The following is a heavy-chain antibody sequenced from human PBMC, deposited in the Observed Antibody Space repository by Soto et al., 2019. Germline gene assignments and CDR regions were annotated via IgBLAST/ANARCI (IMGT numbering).Heavy chain of an antibody. CDR3: ARGDYNLYFDY. CDR2: IYYSGST. V-gene: IGHV4-31*03. CDR1: GGSISSGGYY. D-gene: IGHD1-1*01. J-gene: IGHJ4*02. Sequence: SETLSLTCTVSGGSISSGGYYWSWIRQHPGKGLEWIGYIYYSGSTYYNPSLKSRVTISVDTSKNQFSLKLSSVTAADTAVYYCARGDYNLYFDYWGQGTLVTVSS.